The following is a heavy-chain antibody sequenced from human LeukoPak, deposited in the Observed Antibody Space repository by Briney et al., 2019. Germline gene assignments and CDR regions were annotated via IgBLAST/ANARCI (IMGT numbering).Heavy chain of an antibody. CDR1: GGSISSYY. D-gene: IGHD6-13*01. CDR3: ARGYSSSWTYYFDY. V-gene: IGHV4-59*01. CDR2: IYYSGNT. Sequence: SETLSLTCTVSGGSISSYYWSWIRQPPGKGLEWIGYIYYSGNTNYNPSLKSRVTISVDTSKNQFSLKLTSVTAADTAVYYCARGYSSSWTYYFDYWGQGTLVTVSS. J-gene: IGHJ4*02.